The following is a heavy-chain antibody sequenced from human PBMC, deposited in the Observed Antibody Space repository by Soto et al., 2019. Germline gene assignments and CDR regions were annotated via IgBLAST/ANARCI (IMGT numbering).Heavy chain of an antibody. D-gene: IGHD1-1*01. V-gene: IGHV1-58*01. CDR2: IVIGTGNT. CDR1: GFTFSSSS. J-gene: IGHJ4*02. Sequence: SVKVSCKASGFTFSSSSVQWVRQARGQRLEWIGWIVIGTGNTNYAQRFQGRFTFTRDMSTSTAYMELSSLRSEDTAVYYCAAVPGDFDCWGQGTLVTVSS. CDR3: AAVPGDFDC.